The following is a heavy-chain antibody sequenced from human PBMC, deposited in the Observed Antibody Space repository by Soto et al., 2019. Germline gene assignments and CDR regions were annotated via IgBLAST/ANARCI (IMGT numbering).Heavy chain of an antibody. CDR1: GGTFHTFA. Sequence: QVQLVQSGAEVKKHGSSVKVSCKASGGTFHTFAISWVRQAPGQGFEWLGGIIPVFRTPDYAQKLQGRVTIIADESASTAYMELSSPRSEDTAVYYCARDKERQRVVGNYYCAMDIWGQGTTVTVSS. CDR2: IIPVFRTP. D-gene: IGHD2-2*01. CDR3: ARDKERQRVVGNYYCAMDI. J-gene: IGHJ6*02. V-gene: IGHV1-69*12.